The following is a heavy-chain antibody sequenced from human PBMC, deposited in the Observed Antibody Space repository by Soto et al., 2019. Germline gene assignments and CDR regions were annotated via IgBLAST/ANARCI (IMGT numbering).Heavy chain of an antibody. CDR3: ARGRRYGFPFDY. J-gene: IGHJ4*02. D-gene: IGHD5-18*01. CDR2: MNPNSGNT. V-gene: IGHV1-8*01. CDR1: GYTFTSYD. Sequence: ASVKVSCKASGYTFTSYDINWVRQATGQGLEWMGWMNPNSGNTGYAQSFKGRVTMTRNTSISTAYMELSSLRSEDTAVYYCARGRRYGFPFDYWGQGTPVTVSS.